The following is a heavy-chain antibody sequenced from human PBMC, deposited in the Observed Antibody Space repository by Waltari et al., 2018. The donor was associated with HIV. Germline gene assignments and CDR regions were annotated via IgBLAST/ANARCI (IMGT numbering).Heavy chain of an antibody. CDR2: MNPNSGNT. CDR1: GYPFTSYD. CDR3: ARGIRRDCYWFDP. D-gene: IGHD2-21*02. V-gene: IGHV1-8*01. Sequence: QVQLVQSGAAVKKPGASVKVSCKASGYPFTSYDINWVRQATGQGLEWMGWMNPNSGNTGFAQKFQGRVIMSSNTSINTAYMELSRLGSEDTAVYYCARGIRRDCYWFDPWGQGTLVTVSS. J-gene: IGHJ5*02.